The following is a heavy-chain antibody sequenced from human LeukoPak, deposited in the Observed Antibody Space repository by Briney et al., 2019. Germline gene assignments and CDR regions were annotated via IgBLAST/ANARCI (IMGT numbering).Heavy chain of an antibody. D-gene: IGHD6-13*01. CDR1: GGSISSGDYY. V-gene: IGHV4-30-4*01. CDR2: IYYSGST. Sequence: PSETLSLTCTVSGGSISSGDYYWSWIRQPPGKGLEWIGYIYYSGSTYYNPSLKSRVTISVDTSKNQFSLKLSSVTAADTAVYYCARDMGSSWYSFGVVDAFDIWGQGTMVTVSS. J-gene: IGHJ3*02. CDR3: ARDMGSSWYSFGVVDAFDI.